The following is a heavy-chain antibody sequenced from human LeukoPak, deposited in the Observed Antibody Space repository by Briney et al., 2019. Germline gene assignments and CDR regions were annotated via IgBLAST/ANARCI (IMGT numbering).Heavy chain of an antibody. CDR3: ARDRVFEGAIGDY. D-gene: IGHD3-3*01. Sequence: SETLSLTCTVSGYSISSGYYWGWIRQPPGKGLEWIGSIYHSGSTYYNPSLKSRVTISVDTSKNQFSLRLSSVTAADTAVYYCARDRVFEGAIGDYWGQGILVTVSS. CDR2: IYHSGST. CDR1: GYSISSGYY. J-gene: IGHJ4*02. V-gene: IGHV4-38-2*02.